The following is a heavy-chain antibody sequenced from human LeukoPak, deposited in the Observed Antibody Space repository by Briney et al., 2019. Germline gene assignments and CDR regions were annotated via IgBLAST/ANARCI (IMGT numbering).Heavy chain of an antibody. V-gene: IGHV3-23*01. CDR3: AKDQVWIVVGSFDY. CDR2: ISGSGGST. Sequence: GGSLRLSCAASGFTFSSYAMSWVRQAPGKGLEWVSAISGSGGSTYYADSVKGRFTISRDNSKNTLYLQMTSLRAEDTAVYYCAKDQVWIVVGSFDYWGQGTLATVSS. J-gene: IGHJ4*02. CDR1: GFTFSSYA. D-gene: IGHD3-22*01.